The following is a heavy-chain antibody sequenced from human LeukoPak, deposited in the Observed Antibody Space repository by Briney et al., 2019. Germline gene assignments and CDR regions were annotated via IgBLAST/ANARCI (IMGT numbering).Heavy chain of an antibody. Sequence: PSETLSLTGTVYGGSISSYYWSWIRQPPGKGLEWIGYIYYSGSTNYNPSLKSRVTISVDTSKNQFSLKLSSVTAADTAVYYCARKRTGFGTYDYWGQGTLVTVSS. CDR1: GGSISSYY. CDR3: ARKRTGFGTYDY. CDR2: IYYSGST. V-gene: IGHV4-59*08. J-gene: IGHJ4*02. D-gene: IGHD3-10*01.